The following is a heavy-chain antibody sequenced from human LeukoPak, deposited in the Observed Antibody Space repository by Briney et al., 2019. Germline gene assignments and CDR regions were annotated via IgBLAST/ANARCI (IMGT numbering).Heavy chain of an antibody. Sequence: GASVKVSCKASGYTFTTYAMNWVRQAPGQGLEWMGGIIPIFGTANYAQKFQGRVTITADESTSTAYMELYSLRSEDTAVYYCAREWADAFDIWGQGTMVTVSS. J-gene: IGHJ3*02. CDR3: AREWADAFDI. CDR2: IIPIFGTA. D-gene: IGHD1-26*01. V-gene: IGHV1-69*13. CDR1: GYTFTTYA.